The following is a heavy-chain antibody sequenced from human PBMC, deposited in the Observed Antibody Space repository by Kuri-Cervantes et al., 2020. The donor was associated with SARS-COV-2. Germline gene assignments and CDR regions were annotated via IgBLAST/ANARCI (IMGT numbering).Heavy chain of an antibody. V-gene: IGHV1-69*13. CDR2: IIPIFGTA. CDR1: GGTFSSYA. CDR3: ARDASGAYYYYYYMDV. J-gene: IGHJ6*03. D-gene: IGHD3-10*01. Sequence: SVKVSCKASGGTFSSYAISWVRQAPGQGLEWMGGIIPIFGTANYAQKFQGRVTITADESTSTDYMELSSLRSEDTAVYYCARDASGAYYYYYYMDVWGKGTTVTVSS.